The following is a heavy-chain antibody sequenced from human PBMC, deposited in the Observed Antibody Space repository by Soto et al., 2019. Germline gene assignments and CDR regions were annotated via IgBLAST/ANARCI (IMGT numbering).Heavy chain of an antibody. CDR1: GYTFTSYG. Sequence: GASVKVSCKASGYTFTSYGISWVRQAPGQGLEWMGWISAYNGNTNYAQKLQGRVTMTTDTSTSTAYMELRSLRSDDTAVYYCARVTRDFWSGYPDYWGQGTLVTVSS. CDR2: ISAYNGNT. J-gene: IGHJ4*02. CDR3: ARVTRDFWSGYPDY. V-gene: IGHV1-18*01. D-gene: IGHD3-3*01.